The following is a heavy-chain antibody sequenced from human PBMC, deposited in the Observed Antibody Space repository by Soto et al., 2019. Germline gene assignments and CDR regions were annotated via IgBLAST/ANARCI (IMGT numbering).Heavy chain of an antibody. D-gene: IGHD2-15*01. CDR2: ISGRSSSI. CDR1: GFTFSTYS. CDR3: ARCASGGYYKYYAMDV. V-gene: IGHV3-48*02. J-gene: IGHJ6*02. Sequence: GSLLLSCSASGFTFSTYSLTWVRQAPGKGLEWVSYISGRSSSIYYADSVKGRFTISRDNAKNSLYLQMNSLRDEDTAVYYCARCASGGYYKYYAMDVWGQGTKVTVSS.